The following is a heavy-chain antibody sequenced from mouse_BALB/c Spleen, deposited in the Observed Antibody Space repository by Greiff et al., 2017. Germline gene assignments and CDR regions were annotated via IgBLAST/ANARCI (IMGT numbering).Heavy chain of an antibody. J-gene: IGHJ4*01. V-gene: IGHV5-6-4*01. CDR2: ISSGGSYT. CDR3: TRDDLGAMDY. CDR1: GFTFSSYT. Sequence: VQLVESGGGLVKPGGSLKLSCAASGFTFSSYTMSWVRQTPEKRLEWVATISSGGSYTYYPDSVKGRFTISRDNAKNTLYLQMSSLKSEDTAMYYCTRDDLGAMDYWGQGTSVTVSS.